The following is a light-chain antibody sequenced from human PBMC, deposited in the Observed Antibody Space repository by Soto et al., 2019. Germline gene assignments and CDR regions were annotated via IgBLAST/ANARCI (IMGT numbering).Light chain of an antibody. J-gene: IGLJ1*01. CDR1: SSDVGSYNL. Sequence: QSALTQPASVSGSPGQSITISCTGTSSDVGSYNLVSWYQQHPGKAPKLMIYEGSKRPSGVSNRFSGSKSGNTASLTISGLQAEDEADYYCCSYAGSSTLLYVFGTGTKLTAL. CDR2: EGS. V-gene: IGLV2-23*01. CDR3: CSYAGSSTLLYV.